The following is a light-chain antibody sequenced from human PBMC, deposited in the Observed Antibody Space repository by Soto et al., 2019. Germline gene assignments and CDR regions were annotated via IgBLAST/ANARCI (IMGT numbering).Light chain of an antibody. CDR2: DVS. CDR1: QGVTTN. Sequence: EIIMAQSPAGLCVSAVAIATLSWRAAQGVTTNFAWYQQKSGPSPRLLIYDVSNRATGVPARFSGSGSETDFTLTISGLRSEDSAVYFCQQYNNWPFSVGQGTQVE. CDR3: QQYNNWPFS. J-gene: IGKJ1*01. V-gene: IGKV3-15*01.